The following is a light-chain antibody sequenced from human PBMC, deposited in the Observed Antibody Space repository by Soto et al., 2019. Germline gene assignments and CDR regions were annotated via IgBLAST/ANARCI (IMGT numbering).Light chain of an antibody. J-gene: IGLJ2*01. CDR3: CSYAGSYTLGV. Sequence: QSALTQPRSVSGSPGQSVTISCTGTSSDVGGYNSVSWYQQHPGKAPKLMIYDVTKRPSGVPDRFSGSKSGNTASLTISGLQAEDEADYYCCSYAGSYTLGVFGGGTQLTVL. V-gene: IGLV2-11*01. CDR2: DVT. CDR1: SSDVGGYNS.